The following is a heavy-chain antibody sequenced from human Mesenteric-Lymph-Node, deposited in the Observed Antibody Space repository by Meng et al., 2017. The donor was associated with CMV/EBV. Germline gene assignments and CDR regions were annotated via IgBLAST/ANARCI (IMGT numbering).Heavy chain of an antibody. J-gene: IGHJ4*02. V-gene: IGHV4-34*01. CDR2: INHSGST. D-gene: IGHD4-23*01. Sequence: QVQRQQWGAGLVQPSETLSLTCAVYGGSFSGYYWSWIRQPPGKGLEWIGEINHSGSTNYNPSLKSRVIISVDTSKNQFSLKLSSVTAADTAAYYCARHQRWLKSEGGFNYWGQGTLVTVSS. CDR1: GGSFSGYY. CDR3: ARHQRWLKSEGGFNY.